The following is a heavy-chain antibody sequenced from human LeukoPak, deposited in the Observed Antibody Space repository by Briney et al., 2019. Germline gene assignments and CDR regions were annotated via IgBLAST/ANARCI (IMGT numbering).Heavy chain of an antibody. CDR3: ASGILDYDFWSGSLYFDY. Sequence: GGSLRLSCAASGFIFTNYWMNWVRQAPGKGLEWVSSISSSSSYIYYADSVKGRFTISRDNAKNSLYLQMNSLRAEDTAVYYCASGILDYDFWSGSLYFDYWGQGTLVTVSS. CDR2: ISSSSSYI. D-gene: IGHD3-3*01. CDR1: GFIFTNYW. V-gene: IGHV3-21*01. J-gene: IGHJ4*02.